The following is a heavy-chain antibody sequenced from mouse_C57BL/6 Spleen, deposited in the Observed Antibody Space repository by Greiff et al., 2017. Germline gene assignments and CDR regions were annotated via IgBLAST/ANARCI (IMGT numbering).Heavy chain of an antibody. CDR3: ARSLEDYFDY. J-gene: IGHJ2*01. V-gene: IGHV1-50*01. CDR2: IDPSDSYT. Sequence: VQLQQSGAELVKPGASVKLSCKASGYTFTSYWMQWVKQRPGQGLEWIGEIDPSDSYTNYNQKFKGKATLTVDTSSSTAYMQLSSLTSEDSAVYYCARSLEDYFDYWGQGTTLTVSS. CDR1: GYTFTSYW.